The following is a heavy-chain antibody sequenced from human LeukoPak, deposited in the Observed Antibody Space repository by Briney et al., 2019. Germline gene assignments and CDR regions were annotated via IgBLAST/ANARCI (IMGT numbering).Heavy chain of an antibody. CDR3: ARDRGDRFDC. CDR2: ISSSSSYI. V-gene: IGHV3-21*01. J-gene: IGHJ4*02. CDR1: GFTFSSYS. D-gene: IGHD4-17*01. Sequence: GGSLRLSCAASGFTFSSYSMNWVRQAPGKGLEWVSSISSSSSYIFYADSVKGRFTISRDNAKNSLYLQMNSLRAEDTAVYYCARDRGDRFDCWGQGTLVTVSS.